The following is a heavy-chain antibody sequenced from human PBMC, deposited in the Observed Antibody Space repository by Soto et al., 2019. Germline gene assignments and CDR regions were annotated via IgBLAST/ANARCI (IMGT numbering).Heavy chain of an antibody. Sequence: ASETLSLTCTASGGSISSYYWSWIRQPPGKGLEWIGYIYYSGSTNYNPSLKSRVTISVDTSKNQFSLKLSSVTAADTAVYYCARDGGARADPYYYYYYGMDVWGQGTTVTVSS. CDR1: GGSISSYY. CDR2: IYYSGST. D-gene: IGHD3-16*01. CDR3: ARDGGARADPYYYYYYGMDV. V-gene: IGHV4-59*01. J-gene: IGHJ6*02.